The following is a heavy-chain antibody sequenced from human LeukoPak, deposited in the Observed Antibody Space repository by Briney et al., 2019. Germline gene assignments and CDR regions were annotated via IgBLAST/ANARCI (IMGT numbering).Heavy chain of an antibody. CDR1: GGSISSGGYY. J-gene: IGHJ5*02. CDR3: ASRNSSSWSLTGDNWFDP. Sequence: SETLSLTCTVSGGSISSGGYYWSWIRQHPGKGLEWIGYIYYSGSTYYNPSLKSRVTISVDTSKNQFSLKLSSVTAADTAVYYCASRNSSSWSLTGDNWFDPWGRGTLVTVSS. CDR2: IYYSGST. D-gene: IGHD6-13*01. V-gene: IGHV4-31*03.